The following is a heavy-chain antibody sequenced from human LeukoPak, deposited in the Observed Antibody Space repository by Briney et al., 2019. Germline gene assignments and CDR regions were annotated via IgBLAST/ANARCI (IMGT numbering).Heavy chain of an antibody. J-gene: IGHJ4*02. Sequence: GGSLRLSCAASGFTFSRHWMAWVRQAPGQGLEWVANINKDGSETYYVDSVKGRFTISRDNAKNSQYLQMNSLRAEDTAVYYCASALNGVDYWGQGTLVTVSS. CDR1: GFTFSRHW. CDR2: INKDGSET. D-gene: IGHD1-1*01. CDR3: ASALNGVDY. V-gene: IGHV3-7*03.